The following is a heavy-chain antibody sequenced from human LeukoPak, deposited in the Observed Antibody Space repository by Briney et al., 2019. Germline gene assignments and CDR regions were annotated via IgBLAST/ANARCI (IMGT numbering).Heavy chain of an antibody. D-gene: IGHD3-3*01. J-gene: IGHJ4*02. V-gene: IGHV5-51*01. Sequence: GASLQISCKGSGYSFSSYWIGWVRPIPGKGLEWMGIIYPDDSDIRYSPSFQGQVTISADKSISTAYLQWSSLKSSDTAMYYCARQAYFSDLDYWGQGHLVTVSS. CDR2: IYPDDSDI. CDR3: ARQAYFSDLDY. CDR1: GYSFSSYW.